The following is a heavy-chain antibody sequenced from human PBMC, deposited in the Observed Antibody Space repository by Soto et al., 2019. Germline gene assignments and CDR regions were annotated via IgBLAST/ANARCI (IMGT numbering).Heavy chain of an antibody. J-gene: IGHJ4*02. CDR2: VYYRGRS. V-gene: IGHV4-39*01. CDR3: VSQRTSVLTQAYFDY. Sequence: SETLSLTCTASGGSVSNSNSYWGWIRQSPGKGLEWIGSVYYRGRSYSKSSVKSRVTISVDTSKNQFSLNLNSVTASDTAVYFCVSQRTSVLTQAYFDYWGPGALVTVSS. CDR1: GGSVSNSNSY. D-gene: IGHD2-8*01.